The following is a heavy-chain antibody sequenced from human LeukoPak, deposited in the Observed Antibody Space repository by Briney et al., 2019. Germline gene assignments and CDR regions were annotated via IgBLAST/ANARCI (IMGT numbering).Heavy chain of an antibody. CDR3: ARDGGRSGSGTYLRAFDI. D-gene: IGHD3-10*01. V-gene: IGHV4-30-2*01. Sequence: PSETLSLTCTVSGGSISSGGYYWSWIRQPPGKGLEWIGYIYHSGSTYYNPSLKSRVTISVDRSKNQFSLKLSSVTAADTAMYYCARDGGRSGSGTYLRAFDIWGHGTMVTVSS. CDR1: GGSISSGGYY. CDR2: IYHSGST. J-gene: IGHJ3*02.